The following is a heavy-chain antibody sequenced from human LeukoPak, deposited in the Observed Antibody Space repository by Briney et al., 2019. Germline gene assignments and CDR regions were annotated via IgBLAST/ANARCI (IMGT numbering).Heavy chain of an antibody. CDR3: ARDSSPFGGVIVPPGY. D-gene: IGHD3-16*02. CDR1: GFTFSSYA. V-gene: IGHV3-23*01. Sequence: GGSLRLSCAASGFTFSSYAMSWARQAPGKGLEWVSAISGSGGSTYYADSVKGRFTISRDNAKNSLYLQMNSLRAEDTAVYYCARDSSPFGGVIVPPGYWGQGTLVTVSS. J-gene: IGHJ4*02. CDR2: ISGSGGST.